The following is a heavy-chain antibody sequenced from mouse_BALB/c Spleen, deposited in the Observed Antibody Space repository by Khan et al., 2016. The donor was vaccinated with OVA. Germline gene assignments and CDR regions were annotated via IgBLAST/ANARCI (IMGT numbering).Heavy chain of an antibody. V-gene: IGHV2-6-1*01. CDR3: ARQPYYHYYIIDY. Sequence: QVQLKQSGPGLVAPSQSLSITCTTSGFTLTNYGVHWVRQPPGKGLEWLVAIWSDGSKSYNSALKSRLITSKDNSKSQAFLKMNSLQTDDTAMYYCARQPYYHYYIIDYWGQGTSVTVSA. CDR2: IWSDGSK. CDR1: GFTLTNYG. J-gene: IGHJ4*01. D-gene: IGHD2-10*01.